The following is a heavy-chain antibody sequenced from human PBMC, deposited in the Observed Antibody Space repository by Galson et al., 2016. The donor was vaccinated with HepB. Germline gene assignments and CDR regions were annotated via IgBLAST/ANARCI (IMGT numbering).Heavy chain of an antibody. CDR3: VQERQFTHWYFDL. V-gene: IGHV3-30*04. Sequence: SLRLSCAVSGFTFRSFTMHWVRRAPGKGLEWLAVISYDGSNKFYADSVKGRFTISRDNSKNTLYLQMNSLRPEDTAVYYCVQERQFTHWYFDLWGRGTRVTVST. CDR2: ISYDGSNK. CDR1: GFTFRSFT. J-gene: IGHJ2*01. D-gene: IGHD1-1*01.